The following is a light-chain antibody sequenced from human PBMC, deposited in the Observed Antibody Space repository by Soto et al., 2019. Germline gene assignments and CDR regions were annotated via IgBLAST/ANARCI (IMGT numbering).Light chain of an antibody. Sequence: QSALTQPASVSGSPGQSITISCTGTSSDVGGYNYVSWYQQHPGKAPKLMIHEVSNRPSGVSPRFSGPKSGNTASLPISGIQADDEADYYCSSCTSSNTVIFGGGTKLTVL. CDR1: SSDVGGYNY. CDR2: EVS. J-gene: IGLJ2*01. V-gene: IGLV2-14*01. CDR3: SSCTSSNTVI.